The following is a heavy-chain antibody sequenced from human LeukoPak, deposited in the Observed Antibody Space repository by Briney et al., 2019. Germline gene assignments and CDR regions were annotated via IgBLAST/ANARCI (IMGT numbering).Heavy chain of an antibody. Sequence: PGGSLRLSCAASGFTFSTYAMNWVRQAPGKGLDWVSGISGSGGTTYYADSVKGRFTISRDNSKNTLYLQMNSLRAEDTAVYYCANVRCFDWYYFDYWGQGALVTVSS. CDR2: ISGSGGTT. V-gene: IGHV3-23*01. D-gene: IGHD3-9*01. J-gene: IGHJ4*02. CDR1: GFTFSTYA. CDR3: ANVRCFDWYYFDY.